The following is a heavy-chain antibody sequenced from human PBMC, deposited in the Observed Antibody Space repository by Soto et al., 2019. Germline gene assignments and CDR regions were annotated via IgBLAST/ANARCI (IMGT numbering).Heavy chain of an antibody. J-gene: IGHJ6*03. Sequence: PSETLSLTCTISGASITSYYWSWIRQPQGKGLEWIGYIYYSGSTNYNPSLMSRVTISVDTSKNQFSLKLISVTAADTAVYYCARVRYYGSGSYYYYYYMDVWGKGTTVTVSS. CDR1: GASITSYY. D-gene: IGHD3-10*01. CDR3: ARVRYYGSGSYYYYYYMDV. CDR2: IYYSGST. V-gene: IGHV4-59*01.